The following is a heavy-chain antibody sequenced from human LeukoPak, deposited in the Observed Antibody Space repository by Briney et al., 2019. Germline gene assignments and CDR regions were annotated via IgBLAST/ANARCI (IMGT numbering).Heavy chain of an antibody. CDR1: GLTISSSG. J-gene: IGHJ5*02. CDR3: AREVLVYTAMVGFDP. D-gene: IGHD5-18*01. Sequence: GGSLRLSCAASGLTISSSGMSWVRQAPGKGLEWVAVIWYDGSNKYYADSVKGRFTISRDNSKNTLYLQMNSLRGEDTAVYYCAREVLVYTAMVGFDPWGQGTLVTVSS. CDR2: IWYDGSNK. V-gene: IGHV3-33*08.